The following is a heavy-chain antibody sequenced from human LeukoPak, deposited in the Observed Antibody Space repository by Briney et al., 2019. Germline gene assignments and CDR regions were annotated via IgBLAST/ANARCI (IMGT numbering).Heavy chain of an antibody. J-gene: IGHJ4*02. V-gene: IGHV3-23*01. CDR3: AKLLSDRLNYYFDY. CDR1: GFTFSSYA. Sequence: LSGGSLRLSCAASGFTFSSYAMSWVRQAPGKGLEWVSAISGSGGSTYYADSVKGRFTISRDNSKNTLYLQMNSLRAEDTAVYYCAKLLSDRLNYYFDYWGQGTLVTVSS. D-gene: IGHD1-20*01. CDR2: ISGSGGST.